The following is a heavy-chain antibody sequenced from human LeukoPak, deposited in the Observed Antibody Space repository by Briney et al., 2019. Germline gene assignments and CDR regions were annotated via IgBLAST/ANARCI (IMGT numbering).Heavy chain of an antibody. J-gene: IGHJ4*02. CDR2: ISYDGSNK. CDR1: GFTFSSYA. V-gene: IGHV3-30*04. D-gene: IGHD3-10*01. Sequence: PGRSLRLSCAASGFTFSSYAMHWVRQAPGKGLEWVAVISYDGSNKYYADSVKGRFTISRDNSKNTLYLQMNSLRAEDTAVYYCAKGGELTSYYFDYWGQGTLVTVS. CDR3: AKGGELTSYYFDY.